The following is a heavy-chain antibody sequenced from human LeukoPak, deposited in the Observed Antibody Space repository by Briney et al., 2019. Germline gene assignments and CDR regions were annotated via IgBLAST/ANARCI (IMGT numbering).Heavy chain of an antibody. V-gene: IGHV1-69*05. J-gene: IGHJ4*02. CDR3: ARAQYSSGWYPMYYFDY. CDR1: GGTFSSYA. CDR2: IIPIFGTA. Sequence: ASVKVSCTASGGTFSSYAISWVRQAPGQGLEWMGGIIPIFGTANYAQKFQGRVTMTRDTSTSTVYMELSSLRSEDTAVYYCARAQYSSGWYPMYYFDYWGQGTLVTVSS. D-gene: IGHD6-19*01.